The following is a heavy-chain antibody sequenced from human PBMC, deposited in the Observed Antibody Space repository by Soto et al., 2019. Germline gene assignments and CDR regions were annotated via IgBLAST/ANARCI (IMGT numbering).Heavy chain of an antibody. CDR2: IYYSGST. Sequence: PSETLSLTCTVSGGSISSSSYYWGWIRQPPGKGLEWIGSIYYSGSTYYKTSLKSRVTISVDTSKNQFSLKLSSVTAADTAVYYCSRHPRITMVRGVSVLYGMDVWGQGTTVTVSS. D-gene: IGHD3-10*01. J-gene: IGHJ6*02. V-gene: IGHV4-39*01. CDR3: SRHPRITMVRGVSVLYGMDV. CDR1: GGSISSSSYY.